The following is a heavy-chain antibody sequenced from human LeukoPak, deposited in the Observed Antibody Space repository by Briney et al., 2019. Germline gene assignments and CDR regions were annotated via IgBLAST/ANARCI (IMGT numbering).Heavy chain of an antibody. J-gene: IGHJ4*02. CDR1: GFTFSSYA. CDR2: ISGSGGST. Sequence: GGSLRLSCAASGFTFSSYAMSWVRQAPGKGLEWVSAISGSGGSTYYADSVKGRFTISRDNSKNTLYLQMNSLRAEDTAVYYCAKPREDMITFGGVSSLNYWGQGTLVTVSS. V-gene: IGHV3-23*01. CDR3: AKPREDMITFGGVSSLNY. D-gene: IGHD3-16*01.